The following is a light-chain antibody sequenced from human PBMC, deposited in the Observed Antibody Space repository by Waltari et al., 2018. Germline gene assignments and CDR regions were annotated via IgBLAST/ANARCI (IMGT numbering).Light chain of an antibody. V-gene: IGLV2-14*01. J-gene: IGLJ3*02. CDR3: CSFTSRSTWV. CDR1: SSYVGGYNY. CDR2: DVS. Sequence: QSALTQPASVSVSPGQSLTLPCTGTSSYVGGYNYASWYQQHPGKVPKLLIFDVSNPPSGVSNRFSGSKSGNTASLTISGLQAEDESDYYCCSFTSRSTWVFGGGTKLTVL.